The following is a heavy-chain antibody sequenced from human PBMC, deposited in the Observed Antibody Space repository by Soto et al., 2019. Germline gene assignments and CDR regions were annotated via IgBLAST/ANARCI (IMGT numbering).Heavy chain of an antibody. CDR3: ARDLFRIAAAGDCFDY. Sequence: RASVKVSCKASGYTFTSYGISWVRQAPGQGLEWMGWISAYNGNTNYAQKLQGRVTMTTDTSTSTAYMELRSLRSDDTAVYYCARDLFRIAAAGDCFDYWGQGTLVTSPQ. J-gene: IGHJ4*02. V-gene: IGHV1-18*01. CDR1: GYTFTSYG. CDR2: ISAYNGNT. D-gene: IGHD6-13*01.